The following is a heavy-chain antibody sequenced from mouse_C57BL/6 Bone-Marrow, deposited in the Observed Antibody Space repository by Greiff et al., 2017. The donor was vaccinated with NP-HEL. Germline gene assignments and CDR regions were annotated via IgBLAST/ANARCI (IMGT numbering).Heavy chain of an antibody. D-gene: IGHD2-4*01. J-gene: IGHJ1*03. CDR2: IYPRSGNT. CDR3: ARIYYDSYWYFDV. V-gene: IGHV1-81*01. Sequence: VKLQESGAELARPGASVKLSCKASGYTFTSYGISWVKQRTGQGLEWIGEIYPRSGNTYYNEKFKGKATLTADKSSSTAYMELRSLTSEDSAVYFCARIYYDSYWYFDVWGTGTTVTVSS. CDR1: GYTFTSYG.